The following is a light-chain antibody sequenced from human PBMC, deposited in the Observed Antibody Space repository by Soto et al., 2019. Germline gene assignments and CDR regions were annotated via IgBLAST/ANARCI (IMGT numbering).Light chain of an antibody. V-gene: IGKV3-15*01. CDR1: QSVSSN. CDR3: QQYNNWPPLT. CDR2: GAS. Sequence: EIVMTQSPATLSVSPGERATLSCRASQSVSSNLAWYQQKPGQAPRLLIYGASTRATGIPARFSGSGSGTEFTLTISSLQSEDFAVYYCQQYNNWPPLTVGGRTKVEIK. J-gene: IGKJ4*01.